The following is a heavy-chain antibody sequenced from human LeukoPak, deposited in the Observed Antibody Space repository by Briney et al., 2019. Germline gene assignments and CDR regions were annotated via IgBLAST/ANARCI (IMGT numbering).Heavy chain of an antibody. Sequence: ASVKVSCKASGYTFTSYYMHWVRQAPGQGLEWMGIINPSGGSTSYAQKFQGRVTMTRDTSTSTVYMELSSLRSDDTAVYYCARDLRSMGSGSRHGYFDLWGRGTLVTVSS. CDR3: ARDLRSMGSGSRHGYFDL. D-gene: IGHD3-10*01. J-gene: IGHJ2*01. CDR1: GYTFTSYY. CDR2: INPSGGST. V-gene: IGHV1-46*01.